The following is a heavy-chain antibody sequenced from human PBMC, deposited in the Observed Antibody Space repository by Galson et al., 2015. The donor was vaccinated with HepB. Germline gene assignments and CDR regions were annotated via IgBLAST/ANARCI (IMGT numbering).Heavy chain of an antibody. CDR2: ISGSGGST. Sequence: SLRLSCAASGFTFSSYAMSWVRQAPGKGLEWVSAISGSGGSTYYADSVKGRFTISRDNSKNTLYLQMNSLRAEDTAVYYCAKSHRRCGGDCYSFDYWGQGTLVTVSS. CDR1: GFTFSSYA. J-gene: IGHJ4*02. CDR3: AKSHRRCGGDCYSFDY. D-gene: IGHD2-21*02. V-gene: IGHV3-23*01.